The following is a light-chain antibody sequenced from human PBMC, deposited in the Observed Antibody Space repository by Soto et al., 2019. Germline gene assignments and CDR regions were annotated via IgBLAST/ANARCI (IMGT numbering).Light chain of an antibody. CDR1: QGISNW. Sequence: DIQMTQSPSSVSASVGDRVTITCRASQGISNWLSWYQQKPGKAPNILIYAASSLQSEVPSRFSGSGSGTDFTLTISSLQPEDIATYSCQQTNRFPYTFGQGTKLEIK. CDR3: QQTNRFPYT. CDR2: AAS. V-gene: IGKV1-12*01. J-gene: IGKJ2*01.